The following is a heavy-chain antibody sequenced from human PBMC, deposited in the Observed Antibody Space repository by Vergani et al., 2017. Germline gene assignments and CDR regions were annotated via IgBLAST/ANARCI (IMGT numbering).Heavy chain of an antibody. CDR1: GFTFSRHW. J-gene: IGHJ4*02. CDR2: IGTAGDT. Sequence: EVQLVESGGGLVQPGGSLRLSCAASGFTFSRHWMHWVRQAPGKGLEWVSAIGTAGDTYYPGSVKGRFTISRENAKNSLYLQMNGLRAGDTAVYYCARRDSSSPALDYWGQGTLVTVSS. CDR3: ARRDSSSPALDY. D-gene: IGHD6-6*01. V-gene: IGHV3-13*01.